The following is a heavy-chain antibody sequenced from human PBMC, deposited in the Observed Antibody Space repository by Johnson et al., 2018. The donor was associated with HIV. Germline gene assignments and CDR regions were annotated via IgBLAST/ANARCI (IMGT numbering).Heavy chain of an antibody. D-gene: IGHD4-23*01. V-gene: IGHV3-7*01. CDR1: GFTFSNYW. CDR2: IKQDGSEK. CDR3: ARDSTPWGGGNSGAFHI. J-gene: IGHJ3*02. Sequence: VQLVESGGNLVQPGGSLRLSCAASGFTFSNYWMSWVRQAPGKGLEWVANIKQDGSEKYYVDSVKGRFTISRDNAKNSLYLQMNSLRADDTAVYYCARDSTPWGGGNSGAFHIWGQGTMVTVSS.